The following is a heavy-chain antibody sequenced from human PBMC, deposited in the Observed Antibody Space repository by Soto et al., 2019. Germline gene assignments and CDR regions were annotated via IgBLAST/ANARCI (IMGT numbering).Heavy chain of an antibody. CDR1: ASSVSSGRDY. CDR3: ARGWRQDDAFDI. Sequence: TCTVSASSVSSGRDYWSWFRQPPGKGLEWIGYIYYSGSTNYNPSLKSRVTISVDTSKNQFSLKLSSVTAADTAVYYCARGWRQDDAFDIWGQGPMVTVSS. V-gene: IGHV4-61*01. CDR2: IYYSGST. D-gene: IGHD2-15*01. J-gene: IGHJ3*02.